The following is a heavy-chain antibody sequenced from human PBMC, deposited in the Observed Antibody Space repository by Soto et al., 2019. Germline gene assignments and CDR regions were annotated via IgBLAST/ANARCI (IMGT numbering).Heavy chain of an antibody. CDR1: GYTFTSYD. CDR2: MNPNSGNT. CDR3: ARGVGWVLRFLEWLPAEGKYGMDV. J-gene: IGHJ6*02. Sequence: ASVKVSCKASGYTFTSYDINWVRQATGQGLEWMGWMNPNSGNTGYAQKFQGRVTMTRNTSISTAYMELNSLRAEDTAVYYCARGVGWVLRFLEWLPAEGKYGMDVWGQGTTVTVSS. D-gene: IGHD3-3*01. V-gene: IGHV1-8*01.